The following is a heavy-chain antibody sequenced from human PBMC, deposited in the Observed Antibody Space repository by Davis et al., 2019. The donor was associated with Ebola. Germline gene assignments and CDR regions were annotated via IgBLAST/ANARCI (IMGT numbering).Heavy chain of an antibody. D-gene: IGHD6-13*01. J-gene: IGHJ6*02. CDR3: ARGRLAAAGTRYYYYYGMGV. CDR2: IYHSGST. CDR1: GGSISSGGYS. V-gene: IGHV4-30-2*01. Sequence: LRLSCAVSGGSISSGGYSWSWIRQPPGKGLEWIGYIYHSGSTYYNPSLKSRVTISVDRSKNQFSLKLSSVTAADTAVYYCARGRLAAAGTRYYYYYGMGVWGQGTTVTVSS.